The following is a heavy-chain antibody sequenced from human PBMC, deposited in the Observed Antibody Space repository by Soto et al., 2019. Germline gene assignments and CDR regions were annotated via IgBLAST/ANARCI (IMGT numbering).Heavy chain of an antibody. Sequence: PGESLKISCKGSGYSFTSYWIGWVRQMPGKGLEWMGIIYPGDSDTRYSPSLQGQVTISADKSISTAYLQWSSLKASDTATYYCARHDSPSVIYYYYGMDVWGQGTTVTVSS. CDR3: ARHDSPSVIYYYYGMDV. CDR1: GYSFTSYW. V-gene: IGHV5-51*01. D-gene: IGHD2-15*01. CDR2: IYPGDSDT. J-gene: IGHJ6*02.